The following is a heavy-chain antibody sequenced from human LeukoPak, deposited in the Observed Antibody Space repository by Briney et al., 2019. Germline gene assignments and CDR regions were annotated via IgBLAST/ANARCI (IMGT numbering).Heavy chain of an antibody. CDR2: ISGSGGST. J-gene: IGHJ4*02. CDR3: AKAEYCSGGSCYYFDY. V-gene: IGHV3-23*01. D-gene: IGHD2-15*01. Sequence: PGGSLRLSCAASGFTFSSYAMRWVRQAPGKGLEWVSAISGSGGSTYYADSVKGRFTISRDNSKNTLYLQMNSLRAEDTAVYYCAKAEYCSGGSCYYFDYWGQGTLVTVSS. CDR1: GFTFSSYA.